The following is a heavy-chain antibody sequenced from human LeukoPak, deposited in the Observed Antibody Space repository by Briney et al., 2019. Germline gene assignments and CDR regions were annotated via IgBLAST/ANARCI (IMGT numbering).Heavy chain of an antibody. V-gene: IGHV5-51*01. D-gene: IGHD3-22*01. Sequence: GESLKISCKGSGYRFTSYWIGWGRRMPGKGLEWMGIIYPGDSDTRYSPSFQGQVTISADKSISTAYLQWSSLKASDTAMYYCARHDALLPLHYFDYWGQGTLVTVSS. CDR1: GYRFTSYW. CDR2: IYPGDSDT. CDR3: ARHDALLPLHYFDY. J-gene: IGHJ4*02.